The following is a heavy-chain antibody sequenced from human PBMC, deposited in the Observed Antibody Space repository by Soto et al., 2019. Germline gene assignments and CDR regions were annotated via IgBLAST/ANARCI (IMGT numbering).Heavy chain of an antibody. CDR2: IYYSGST. V-gene: IGHV4-59*01. CDR1: GGSIRSYY. D-gene: IGHD5-12*01. Sequence: QVQLQESGPGLVKPSESLSLTCTVSGGSIRSYYWSWIRQPPGKGLEWMGYIYYSGSTNYNPSLKSRLTISVDTSKNQFSLRLSYVTAADTAVYYCARTIVALVTGFDFWGQGTLVAVSS. CDR3: ARTIVALVTGFDF. J-gene: IGHJ4*02.